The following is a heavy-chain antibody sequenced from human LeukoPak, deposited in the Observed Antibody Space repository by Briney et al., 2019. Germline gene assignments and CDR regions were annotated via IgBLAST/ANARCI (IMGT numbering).Heavy chain of an antibody. CDR3: ARGGAGTYYKMDGWFDP. CDR1: GYTFNSYD. CDR2: MNPYTGIT. V-gene: IGHV1-8*01. D-gene: IGHD3-10*01. Sequence: ASVKVSCTASGYTFNSYDINWVRQATGQGLEWMGWMNPYTGITGYGERFQGRVTMTSDNSIRTAYMELNGLTSEDTAVYYCARGGAGTYYKMDGWFDPWGQGTVVTVSS. J-gene: IGHJ5*02.